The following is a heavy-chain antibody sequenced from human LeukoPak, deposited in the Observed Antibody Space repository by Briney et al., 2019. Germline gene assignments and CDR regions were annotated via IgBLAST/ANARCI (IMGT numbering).Heavy chain of an antibody. Sequence: GGSLRLSCAASGFTFSSYSMNWDRQAPGKGLEWVSSISSSSYIYYADSVKGRFTISRDNAKNSLYLQMNSLRAEDTAVYYCARDSPRGYCSGGSCYAWFDPWGQGTLVTVSS. CDR2: ISSSSYI. CDR3: ARDSPRGYCSGGSCYAWFDP. J-gene: IGHJ5*02. D-gene: IGHD2-15*01. V-gene: IGHV3-21*01. CDR1: GFTFSSYS.